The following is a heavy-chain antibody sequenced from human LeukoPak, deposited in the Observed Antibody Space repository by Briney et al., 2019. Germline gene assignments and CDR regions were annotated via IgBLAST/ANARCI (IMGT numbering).Heavy chain of an antibody. V-gene: IGHV3-23*01. Sequence: GGALRLSCAASGFTFSSFAMRWVGQAPGKGLDGVSSISGGSENTYYADSVKGRFTISRDNSKNTLDLHLNSLTADDTAVYYCANMQLVKGVFEIWGQGTRVTVSS. D-gene: IGHD6-13*01. J-gene: IGHJ3*02. CDR2: ISGGSENT. CDR1: GFTFSSFA. CDR3: ANMQLVKGVFEI.